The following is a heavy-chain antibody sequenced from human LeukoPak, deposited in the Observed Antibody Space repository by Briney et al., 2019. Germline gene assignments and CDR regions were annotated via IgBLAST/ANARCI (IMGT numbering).Heavy chain of an antibody. CDR2: ISRSASSI. Sequence: GGSLRLSCASSGFTFSTYSMIWVRQAPGKALECVSYISRSASSIYYADSVKGRFTTSRDNAKNSLYLQMNNLRAQDTAIYFCARNDYGDYGIDYWGQGTLVTVSS. V-gene: IGHV3-21*01. CDR3: ARNDYGDYGIDY. CDR1: GFTFSTYS. J-gene: IGHJ4*02. D-gene: IGHD4-17*01.